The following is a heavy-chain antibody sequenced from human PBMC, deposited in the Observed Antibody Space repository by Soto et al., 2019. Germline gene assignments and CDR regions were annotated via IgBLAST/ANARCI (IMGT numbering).Heavy chain of an antibody. D-gene: IGHD3-3*01. Sequence: ASVKVSCKASGYTFTSYDINWVRQATGQGLEWMGWMNPNSGNTGYAQKFQGRVTMTRNTSISTAYMELSSLRSEDTAVYYCARGGGVVIYLYYYYYGMGVWGQGTTVTVSS. CDR1: GYTFTSYD. CDR2: MNPNSGNT. V-gene: IGHV1-8*01. CDR3: ARGGGVVIYLYYYYYGMGV. J-gene: IGHJ6*02.